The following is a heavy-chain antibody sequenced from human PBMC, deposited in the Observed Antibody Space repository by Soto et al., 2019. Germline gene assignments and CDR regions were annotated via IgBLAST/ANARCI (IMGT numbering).Heavy chain of an antibody. V-gene: IGHV4-39*07. CDR1: GGSISSSSYY. CDR2: IYYSGST. CDR3: ARGEILTGYYSPYYYYYGMDV. J-gene: IGHJ6*02. Sequence: QLQLQESGPGLVKPSETLSLTCTVSGGSISSSSYYWGWIRQPPGKGLEWIGSIYYSGSTNYNPSLKSRVTISVDTSKNQFSLKLSSVTAADTAVYYCARGEILTGYYSPYYYYYGMDVWGQGTTVTVSS. D-gene: IGHD3-9*01.